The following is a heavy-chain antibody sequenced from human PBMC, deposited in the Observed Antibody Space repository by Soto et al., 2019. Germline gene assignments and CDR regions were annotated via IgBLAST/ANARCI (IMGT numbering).Heavy chain of an antibody. D-gene: IGHD2-21*02. V-gene: IGHV3-7*01. J-gene: IGHJ6*02. CDR3: ARDPSIVVVTAKTYYYYGMDV. CDR2: IKQDGSEK. CDR1: GFTFSSYW. Sequence: EVQLVESEGGLVQPGGSLRLSCAASGFTFSSYWMSWVRQAPGKGLEWVANIKQDGSEKYYVDSVKGRFTISRDNAKNSLYLQMNSLRAEDTAVYYCARDPSIVVVTAKTYYYYGMDVWGQGTTVTVSS.